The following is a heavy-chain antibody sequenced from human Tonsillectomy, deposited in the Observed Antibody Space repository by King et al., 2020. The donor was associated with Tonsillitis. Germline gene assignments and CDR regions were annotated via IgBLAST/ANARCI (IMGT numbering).Heavy chain of an antibody. V-gene: IGHV4-31*03. CDR1: GGSISSGGYY. J-gene: IGHJ4*02. D-gene: IGHD3-10*01. CDR2: IYYSGSA. CDR3: AGAIYGSGSYTYYFDY. Sequence: VQLQESGPGLVKPSQTLSLTCTVSGGSISSGGYYWSWICQHPGKGLEWIGYIYYSGSAYYNPSLKSGVTISEDTSKNQFSLKRGSVTAADTAVYYCAGAIYGSGSYTYYFDYWGQGTLVTDSS.